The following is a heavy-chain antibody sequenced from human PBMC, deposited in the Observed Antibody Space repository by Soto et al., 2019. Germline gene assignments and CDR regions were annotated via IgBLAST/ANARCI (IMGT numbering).Heavy chain of an antibody. CDR2: ITSTSGTI. V-gene: IGHV3-48*02. Sequence: EVQLVESGGGLVQPGGSLRLSCAASGFSFSNYSMNWVRQAPGKGLEWVSYITSTSGTIYYADSVKGRFTTSRDNAKNSLYLLMNSLRDEDTAVYYCARLPKGTTVTSWGRGTLVTVSS. D-gene: IGHD4-17*01. CDR3: ARLPKGTTVTS. CDR1: GFSFSNYS. J-gene: IGHJ4*02.